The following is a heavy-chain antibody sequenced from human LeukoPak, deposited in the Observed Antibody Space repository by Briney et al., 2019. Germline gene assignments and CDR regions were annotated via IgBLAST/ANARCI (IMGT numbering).Heavy chain of an antibody. CDR2: IYYSGST. CDR3: ARYCSSTSCYDWDY. D-gene: IGHD2-2*01. CDR1: GGSISSSSYY. J-gene: IGHJ4*02. V-gene: IGHV4-39*07. Sequence: SSETLSLTCTVSGGSISSSSYYWGWIRQPPGKGLEWIGSIYYSGSTYYNPSLKSRVTISVDTSKNQFSLKLSSVTAADTAVYYCARYCSSTSCYDWDYWGQGTLVTVSS.